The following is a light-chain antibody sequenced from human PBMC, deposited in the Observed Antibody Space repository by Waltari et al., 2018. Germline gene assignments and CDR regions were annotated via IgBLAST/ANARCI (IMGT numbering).Light chain of an antibody. Sequence: QTVVTQEPSLSVSPGGTVTLTCALSSGSVSSNSYATWYQQTPGQAPRTLVYKGNLRSSGVPDRFSGSVLGNKAALTITGAQADDDSDYYCSLYMGSGVWVFGGGTKLTVL. J-gene: IGLJ3*02. V-gene: IGLV8-61*01. CDR2: KGN. CDR3: SLYMGSGVWV. CDR1: SGSVSSNSY.